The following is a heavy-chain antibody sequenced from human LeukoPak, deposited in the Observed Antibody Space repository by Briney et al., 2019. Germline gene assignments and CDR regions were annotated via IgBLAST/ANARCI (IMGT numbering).Heavy chain of an antibody. CDR1: GYSISSGYY. D-gene: IGHD1-26*01. V-gene: IGHV4-38-2*02. CDR3: ARDRRGSYDYYYMDV. CDR2: IYHSGST. J-gene: IGHJ6*03. Sequence: SETLSLTCAVSGYSISSGYYWGWIRQPPGKGLEWIGSIYHSGSTYYNPSLKSRVTISVDTSKNQFSLKLSSVTAADTAVYYCARDRRGSYDYYYMDVWGKGTTVTVSS.